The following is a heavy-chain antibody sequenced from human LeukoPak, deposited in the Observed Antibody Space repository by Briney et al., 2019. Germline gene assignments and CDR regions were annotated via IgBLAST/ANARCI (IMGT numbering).Heavy chain of an antibody. CDR2: ISAYNGNT. D-gene: IGHD4-11*01. Sequence: ASVKVSCKASGCTFTSYGISWVRQAPGQGLEWMGWISAYNGNTNYAQKLQGRVTMTTDTSTSTAYMELRSLRSDDTAVYYCARDAVMTTVTTDVYFDYWGQGTLVTVSS. CDR1: GCTFTSYG. J-gene: IGHJ4*02. V-gene: IGHV1-18*01. CDR3: ARDAVMTTVTTDVYFDY.